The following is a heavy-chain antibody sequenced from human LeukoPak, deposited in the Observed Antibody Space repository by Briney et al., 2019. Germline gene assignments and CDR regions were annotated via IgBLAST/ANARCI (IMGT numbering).Heavy chain of an antibody. D-gene: IGHD3-22*01. J-gene: IGHJ4*02. CDR1: GGSISSSSYY. V-gene: IGHV4-39*01. CDR2: IYYSGST. CDR3: ASLVDYDSSGYSINYFDY. Sequence: PSETLFLTCTVSGGSISSSSYYWGWIRQPPGKGLEWIGSIYYSGSTYYNPSLKSRVTISVDTSKNQFSLKLSSVTAADTAVYYCASLVDYDSSGYSINYFDYWGQGTLVTVSS.